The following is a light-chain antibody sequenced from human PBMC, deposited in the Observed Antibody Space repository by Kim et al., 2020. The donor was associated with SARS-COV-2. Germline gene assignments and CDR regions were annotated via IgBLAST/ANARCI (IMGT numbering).Light chain of an antibody. J-gene: IGKJ1*01. CDR2: GAS. CDR3: QPYGSSPQT. Sequence: PVESATPSCRSKQSVRISYVAWYQQRPGHAPCLLINGASSRDTRIPYRFIGSGSGTDFTLTISRLEPEDFAVYYCQPYGSSPQTFGQGTKVYIK. CDR1: QSVRISY. V-gene: IGKV3-20*01.